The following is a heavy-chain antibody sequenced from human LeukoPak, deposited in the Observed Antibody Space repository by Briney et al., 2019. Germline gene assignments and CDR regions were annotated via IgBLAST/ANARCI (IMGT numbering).Heavy chain of an antibody. CDR1: GGSISSGDYY. J-gene: IGHJ3*02. V-gene: IGHV4-30-4*08. CDR3: ARHRITIFGVVIVSVGAFDI. D-gene: IGHD3-3*01. CDR2: IYYSGST. Sequence: SETLSLTCTVSGGSISSGDYYWSWIRQPRGKGLEWIGYIYYSGSTYYNPSLKSRVTISVDTSKNQFSLKLSSVTAADTAVYYCARHRITIFGVVIVSVGAFDIWGQGTMVTVSS.